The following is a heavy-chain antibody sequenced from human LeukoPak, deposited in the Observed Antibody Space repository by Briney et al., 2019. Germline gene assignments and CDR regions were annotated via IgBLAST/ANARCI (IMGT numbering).Heavy chain of an antibody. V-gene: IGHV3-33*06. CDR3: AEDAQRGFDYSNSLEH. D-gene: IGHD4-11*01. CDR1: GFTFSHFG. CDR2: IWSDATNQ. Sequence: PGGSLRLSCAASGFTFSHFGMHWVRQAPGKGLEWVAVIWSDATNQYYADSVKGRFTISRDNFRRTVSLEMNSLRAEDTAVYYCAEDAQRGFDYSNSLEHWGQGSLVIVSS. J-gene: IGHJ5*02.